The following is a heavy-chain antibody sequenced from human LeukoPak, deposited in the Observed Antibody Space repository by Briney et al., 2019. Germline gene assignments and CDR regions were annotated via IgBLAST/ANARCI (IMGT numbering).Heavy chain of an antibody. CDR2: IYHSGST. CDR3: ARHVGFITMVRGVINNNWFDP. J-gene: IGHJ5*02. Sequence: SETLSLTCTVSGYSISSGYYWGWIRQPPGKGLEWIGSIYHSGSTYYNPSLKSRVTISVDTSKNQFSLKLSSVTAADTAVYYCARHVGFITMVRGVINNNWFDPWGQGTLVTVSS. V-gene: IGHV4-38-2*02. D-gene: IGHD3-10*01. CDR1: GYSISSGYY.